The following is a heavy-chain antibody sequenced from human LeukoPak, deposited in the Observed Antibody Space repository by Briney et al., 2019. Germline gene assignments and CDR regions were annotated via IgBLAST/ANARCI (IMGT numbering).Heavy chain of an antibody. CDR1: GGSFSGYY. V-gene: IGHV4-34*01. J-gene: IGHJ3*02. Sequence: PSETLSLTCAVYGGSFSGYYWSWIRQPPGKGLEWIGEINHSGSTNYNPSLKSRVTVSVDTSKNQFSLKLSSVTAADTAVYYCARLRWWSDAFDIWGQGTMVTVSS. CDR3: ARLRWWSDAFDI. D-gene: IGHD2-15*01. CDR2: INHSGST.